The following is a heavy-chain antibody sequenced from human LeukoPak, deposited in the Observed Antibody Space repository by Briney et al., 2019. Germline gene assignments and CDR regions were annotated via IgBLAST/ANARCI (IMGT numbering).Heavy chain of an antibody. V-gene: IGHV3-23*01. Sequence: GGSLRLSCAASGFTFSSFAMSWVRQAPGKGLEWVSAISASGGSTYYADSVKGRFTISRDNSKNTLYLQMNSLRAEDTAVYYYAIRLSYSSSWYYFDYWGQGTLVTVSS. CDR1: GFTFSSFA. J-gene: IGHJ4*02. CDR3: AIRLSYSSSWYYFDY. D-gene: IGHD6-13*01. CDR2: ISASGGST.